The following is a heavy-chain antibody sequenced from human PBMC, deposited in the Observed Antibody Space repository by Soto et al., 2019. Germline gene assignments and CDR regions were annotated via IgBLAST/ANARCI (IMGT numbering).Heavy chain of an antibody. CDR2: ISYDGSHK. CDR1: GFTFSGYG. V-gene: IGHV3-30*18. CDR3: VKDRAGYSRGMDV. Sequence: VQLVESGGGVAQPGRSLRLSCVASGFTFSGYGMHWVRQAPGKGLEWVTLISYDGSHKYYADSVKGRFTISRDNSENTVYLQLNSLRGDDTAGYYCVKDRAGYSRGMDVWGLGTTVTVSS. D-gene: IGHD1-26*01. J-gene: IGHJ6*02.